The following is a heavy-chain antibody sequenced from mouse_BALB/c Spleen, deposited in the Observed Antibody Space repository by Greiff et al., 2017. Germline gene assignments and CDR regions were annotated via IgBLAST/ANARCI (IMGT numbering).Heavy chain of an antibody. V-gene: IGHV14-4*02. Sequence: EVKLQESGAELVRSGASVKLSCTASGFNIKDYYMHWVKQRPEQGLEWIGWIDPENGDTEYAPKFQGKATMTADTSSNTAYLQLSSLTSEDTAVYYCNAQLVFAYWGQGTLVTVSA. J-gene: IGHJ3*01. CDR2: IDPENGDT. CDR3: NAQLVFAY. CDR1: GFNIKDYY. D-gene: IGHD4-1*02.